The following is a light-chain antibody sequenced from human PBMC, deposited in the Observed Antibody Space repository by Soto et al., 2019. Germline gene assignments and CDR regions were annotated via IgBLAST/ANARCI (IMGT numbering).Light chain of an antibody. CDR2: GAF. CDR1: QSISNY. CDR3: QGSYGKPYT. V-gene: IGKV1-39*01. J-gene: IGKJ2*01. Sequence: DLQMTQSPSSLSASVGDRVTISCRASQSISNYVNWYQQKPGEAPKLLIYGAFGLQSGVPSRFSGSGSGTDFALTISSLEPEDFATYYCQGSYGKPYTFGQGTKLEIK.